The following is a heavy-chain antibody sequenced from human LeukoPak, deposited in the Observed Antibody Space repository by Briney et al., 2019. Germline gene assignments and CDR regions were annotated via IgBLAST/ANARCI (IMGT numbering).Heavy chain of an antibody. Sequence: GGSLRLSCAASGFTFDDYGMSWVRQAPGKGLEWVSDINWNGGSTGYADSVKGRFTISRDNAKNSLYLQMNSLRAEDTALYYCARDPLVTYYYDSSGYYYSDYWGQGTLVTVSS. D-gene: IGHD3-22*01. J-gene: IGHJ4*02. CDR2: INWNGGST. V-gene: IGHV3-20*04. CDR3: ARDPLVTYYYDSSGYYYSDY. CDR1: GFTFDDYG.